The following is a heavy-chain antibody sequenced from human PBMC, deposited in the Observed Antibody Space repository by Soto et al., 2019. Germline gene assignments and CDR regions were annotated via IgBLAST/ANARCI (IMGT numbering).Heavy chain of an antibody. CDR3: ARDQVSVHSGSYYQDYYYGMDV. CDR1: DFTFSSYA. J-gene: IGHJ6*02. D-gene: IGHD3-10*01. CDR2: ISYDGSNK. Sequence: PGGSLGLACPASDFTFSSYAMRWVRQAPGRGLDLVAVISYDGSNKYYADSVKGRFTISRDNSKNTLYLQMNSLRAEDTAVYYWARDQVSVHSGSYYQDYYYGMDVWGQGTTVTVSS. V-gene: IGHV3-30-3*01.